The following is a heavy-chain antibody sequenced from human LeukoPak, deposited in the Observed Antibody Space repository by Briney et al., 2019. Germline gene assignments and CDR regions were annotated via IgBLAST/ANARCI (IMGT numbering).Heavy chain of an antibody. V-gene: IGHV3-21*06. CDR3: AREMGTAAGAFWPDP. J-gene: IGHJ5*02. Sequence: PGGSLRLSCAASGFTFSSYTMHWVRQAPGKGLEWVSSISSAFNNRYYADSLKGRFTISRDNVQNSLYLQLTNLRVDDTAVYYCAREMGTAAGAFWPDPWGQGALVTVSS. D-gene: IGHD6-13*01. CDR2: ISSAFNNR. CDR1: GFTFSSYT.